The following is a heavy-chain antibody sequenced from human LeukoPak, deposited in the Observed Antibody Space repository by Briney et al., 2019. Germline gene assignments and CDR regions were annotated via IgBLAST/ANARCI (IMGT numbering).Heavy chain of an antibody. D-gene: IGHD2-8*01. CDR1: EFTFSGYS. CDR3: ARDLILSAVRPYYFDC. J-gene: IGHJ4*02. CDR2: ISSSGGYI. Sequence: GGSLRLSCAASEFTFSGYSMNWVRQAPGKGLEWVSSISSSGGYIYYADSVKGRFTISRDNAKNSLYLQMSSLRAEDTAIYYCARDLILSAVRPYYFDCWGQGTLVTVSS. V-gene: IGHV3-21*01.